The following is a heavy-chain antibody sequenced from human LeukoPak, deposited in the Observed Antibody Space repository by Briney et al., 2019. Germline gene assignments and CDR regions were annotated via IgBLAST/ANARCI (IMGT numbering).Heavy chain of an antibody. J-gene: IGHJ4*02. Sequence: PGGSLRLSCAASGFTFSSYGMHWVRQAPGKGLEWVAFIRYDGSNKYYADSVKGRFTISRDNSKNTLYLQMNGLRAEDTAVYYCAKGKEDYYDSSGPFGYWGQGTLVTVSS. D-gene: IGHD3-22*01. CDR3: AKGKEDYYDSSGPFGY. V-gene: IGHV3-30*02. CDR2: IRYDGSNK. CDR1: GFTFSSYG.